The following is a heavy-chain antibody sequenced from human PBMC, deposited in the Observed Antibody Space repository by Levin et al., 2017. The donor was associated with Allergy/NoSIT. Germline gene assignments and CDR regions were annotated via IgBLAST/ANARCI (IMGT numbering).Heavy chain of an antibody. CDR3: ARLCGGDCYSGRDFDY. CDR2: ISVTGST. CDR1: GASITSNNYY. Sequence: GSLRLSCTVSGASITSNNYYWGWIRQPPGEGLEWIGVISVTGSTYYKPSLKSRVTISVDTSKNQFSLKLTSMTAADTAIYYCARLCGGDCYSGRDFDYWGQGTLVTVSS. V-gene: IGHV4-39*07. D-gene: IGHD2-21*02. J-gene: IGHJ4*02.